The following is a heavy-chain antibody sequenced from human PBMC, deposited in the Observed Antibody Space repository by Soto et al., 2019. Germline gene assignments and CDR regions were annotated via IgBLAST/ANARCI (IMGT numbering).Heavy chain of an antibody. D-gene: IGHD3-22*01. J-gene: IGHJ1*01. CDR2: IHYRGGATYSP. Sequence: QVQLQESGPGLVEPSQTLSLICTVSGASFISDGYYWTWIRQHPGKGLEWFGYIHYRGGATYSPSYNPSLKNRIAISVDTSKRLFSLNLTSVSAEDTAVYYCARVPTYYQESIGYQPFHHWGQGTLINVSS. CDR3: ARVPTYYQESIGYQPFHH. CDR1: GASFISDGYY. V-gene: IGHV4-31*03.